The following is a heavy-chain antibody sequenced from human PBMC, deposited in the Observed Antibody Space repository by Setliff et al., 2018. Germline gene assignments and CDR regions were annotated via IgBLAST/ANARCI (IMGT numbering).Heavy chain of an antibody. CDR1: GFSLSTSGVG. CDR2: IYWDDDK. J-gene: IGHJ6*03. Sequence: SGPTLVNPTQTLTLTCTFSGFSLSTSGVGVGWIRQPPGKALEWLALIYWDDDKRYSPSLKSRLTITKDTSKNQVVLTMTNMDPVDTATYYCTREASVDFWSGYPYYYYMDVWGKGTTVTVSS. CDR3: TREASVDFWSGYPYYYYMDV. D-gene: IGHD3-3*01. V-gene: IGHV2-5*02.